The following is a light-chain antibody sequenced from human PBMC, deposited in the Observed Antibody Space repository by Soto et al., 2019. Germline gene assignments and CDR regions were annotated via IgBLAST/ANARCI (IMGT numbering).Light chain of an antibody. CDR1: QSIGST. V-gene: IGKV3-15*01. CDR3: QHYKNWPLS. CDR2: DAS. J-gene: IGKJ4*01. Sequence: MVMTHCPATLSVSPGESATLSCSASQSIGSTLAWYQQKPGQTTILIIYDASTRATGIPARLSGIGSGPEFTIIISSLQSEDFAVYYCQHYKNWPLSFGGGTKVDIK.